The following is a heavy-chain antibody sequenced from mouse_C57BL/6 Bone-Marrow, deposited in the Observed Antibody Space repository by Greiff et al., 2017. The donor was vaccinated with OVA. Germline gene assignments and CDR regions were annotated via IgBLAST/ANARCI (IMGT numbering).Heavy chain of an antibody. D-gene: IGHD2-1*01. CDR1: GYTFTSYG. J-gene: IGHJ3*01. Sequence: QVHVKQSGAELARPGASVKLSCKASGYTFTSYGISWVKQRTGQGLEWIGEIYPRSGNTYYNEKFKGKATLTADKSSSTAYMELRSLTSEDSAVYFCARKIYPGAYWGQGTLVTVSA. CDR3: ARKIYPGAY. V-gene: IGHV1-81*01. CDR2: IYPRSGNT.